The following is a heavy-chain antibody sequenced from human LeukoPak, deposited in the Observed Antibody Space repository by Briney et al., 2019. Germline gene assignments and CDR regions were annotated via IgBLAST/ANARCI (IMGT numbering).Heavy chain of an antibody. V-gene: IGHV1-8*01. CDR1: GYIFPSYD. J-gene: IGHJ1*01. CDR3: ARGPGGAGTTNPMDY. CDR2: KNPYNSDT. Sequence: ASVKVSCKASGYIFPSYDINWVRQAPGQGLEWMGWKNPYNSDTGYAQKFQGRVTMTRNTSISTAYMELSSLRSEDTAVYFCARGPGGAGTTNPMDYWGRGTLVTVSS. D-gene: IGHD1-26*01.